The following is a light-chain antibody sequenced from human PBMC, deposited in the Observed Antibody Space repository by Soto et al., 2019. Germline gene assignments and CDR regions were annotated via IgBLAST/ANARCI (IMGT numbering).Light chain of an antibody. V-gene: IGKV1-9*01. CDR3: QQLNGYQLA. CDR2: SAS. J-gene: IGKJ4*01. Sequence: DIQLTQSPSFLLASEEDTVTITCRASQGMSTYLAWYQQKPGKVPKLLIRSASTLQSGVPPRFSGGGSGTEFTLTISTLQPDDSGIYYCQQLNGYQLAFGGGTNVEIK. CDR1: QGMSTY.